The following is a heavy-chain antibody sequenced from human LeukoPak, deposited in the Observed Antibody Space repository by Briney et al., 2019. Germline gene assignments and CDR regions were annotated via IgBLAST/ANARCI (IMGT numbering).Heavy chain of an antibody. J-gene: IGHJ6*03. CDR1: GGSISSGSYY. V-gene: IGHV4-61*02. CDR2: IYTSGST. Sequence: SETLSLTCTVSGGSISSGSYYWSWIRQLAGKGLEWIGRIYTSGSTNYNPSLKSRVTISVDTSKNQFSLKLSSVTAADTAVYYCARDPPDYGDYGYYYYMDVWGKGTTVTVSS. CDR3: ARDPPDYGDYGYYYYMDV. D-gene: IGHD4-17*01.